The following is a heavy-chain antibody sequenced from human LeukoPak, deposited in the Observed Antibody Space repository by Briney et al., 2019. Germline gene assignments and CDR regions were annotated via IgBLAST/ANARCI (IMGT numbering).Heavy chain of an antibody. Sequence: GGSLRLSCAGSGFTFSSYWMSWVRQAPGKGLEWVSNIKQDGSEKYYVDSVKGRFTISRDNAKNLLYLEMNSLGTEDTAIYYCARDAAILWFGVFDNWRQGTLVAVSS. D-gene: IGHD3-10*01. J-gene: IGHJ4*02. CDR3: ARDAAILWFGVFDN. CDR2: IKQDGSEK. V-gene: IGHV3-7*01. CDR1: GFTFSSYW.